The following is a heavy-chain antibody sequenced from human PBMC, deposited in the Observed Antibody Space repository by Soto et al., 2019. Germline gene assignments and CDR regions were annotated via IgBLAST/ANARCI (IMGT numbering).Heavy chain of an antibody. V-gene: IGHV4-61*01. D-gene: IGHD6-13*01. CDR2: IYYSGST. CDR1: GGSVSSGSYY. CDR3: AAAKYSSSWYQGENWFDP. Sequence: PSETLSLTCTVSGGSVSSGSYYWSWIRQPPGKGLEWIGYIYYSGSTNYNPSLKSRVTISVDTSKNQFSLKLSSVTAADTAVYYCAAAKYSSSWYQGENWFDPWGQGTLVTVSS. J-gene: IGHJ5*02.